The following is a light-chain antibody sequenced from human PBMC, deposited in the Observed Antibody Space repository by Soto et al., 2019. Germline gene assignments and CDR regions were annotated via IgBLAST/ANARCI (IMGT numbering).Light chain of an antibody. CDR1: QHISTW. CDR3: QQANSFPFT. J-gene: IGKJ2*01. Sequence: DIQMTQSPSSVSASLGDRVTITCRASQHISTWLVWYQQKPGKAPQLLIYAASSLQTGVPSRFSGSGSGTDISLTTSSLQSEDSATYYCQQANSFPFTFGLGTRLEI. V-gene: IGKV1-12*01. CDR2: AAS.